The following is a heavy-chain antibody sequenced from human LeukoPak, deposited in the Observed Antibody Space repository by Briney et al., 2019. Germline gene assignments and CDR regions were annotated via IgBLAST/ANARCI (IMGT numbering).Heavy chain of an antibody. CDR3: ARVSKHDFWSGHGVFDI. Sequence: SETLSLTCTVSGASISSNSYYWGWIRQPPGKGLEWLASIHYSGSTYYNSSLKSRVTISLDTSKNQFSLRLSSVTAADTAVYYCARVSKHDFWSGHGVFDIWGQGTMVTVSS. D-gene: IGHD3-3*01. CDR2: IHYSGST. CDR1: GASISSNSYY. J-gene: IGHJ3*02. V-gene: IGHV4-39*07.